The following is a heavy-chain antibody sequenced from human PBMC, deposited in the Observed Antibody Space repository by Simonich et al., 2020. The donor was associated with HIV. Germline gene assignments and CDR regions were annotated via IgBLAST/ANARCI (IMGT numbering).Heavy chain of an antibody. Sequence: QVQLQQWCAGLLKPSETLSLTCAVYGGSFSGYYWSWIRQPPGKGLEWIGNIYYSGNTYYNPSLKSRLTISVDTSKNQFSLKLSSVTAADSAVYYCARGGGNPNYWGQGTLVTVSS. CDR2: IYYSGNT. CDR1: GGSFSGYY. J-gene: IGHJ4*02. V-gene: IGHV4-34*01. D-gene: IGHD1-1*01. CDR3: ARGGGNPNY.